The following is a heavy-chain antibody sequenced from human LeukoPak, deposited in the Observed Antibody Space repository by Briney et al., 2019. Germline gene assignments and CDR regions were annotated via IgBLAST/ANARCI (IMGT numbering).Heavy chain of an antibody. Sequence: PSETLSLTCTVSGGSISSYHWSWIRQPAGKGLEWIGRIYTSGSTNYNPSLKSRVTMSVDTSKNQFSLKLSSVTAADTAVYYCARDRGRYCSGGSCYMFRDYYYGMDVWGQGTTVTVSS. J-gene: IGHJ6*02. V-gene: IGHV4-4*07. CDR3: ARDRGRYCSGGSCYMFRDYYYGMDV. D-gene: IGHD2-15*01. CDR1: GGSISSYH. CDR2: IYTSGST.